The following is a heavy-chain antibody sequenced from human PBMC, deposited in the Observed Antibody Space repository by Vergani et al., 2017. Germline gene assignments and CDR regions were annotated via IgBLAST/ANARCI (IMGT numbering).Heavy chain of an antibody. V-gene: IGHV4-39*01. CDR1: GGSINPSSSF. CDR2: INYVGRT. J-gene: IGHJ2*01. Sequence: QLQESGPGLVKPSETLSLICTVSGGSINPSSSFWGWIRQSPGKGLEWIGSINYVGRTYYIPSLQSRATVFVDKAKNQFSLNLAAVTAADTAVYYCARGRGVNWYFDLWGRGTLVTVSS. CDR3: ARGRGVNWYFDL. D-gene: IGHD3-10*01.